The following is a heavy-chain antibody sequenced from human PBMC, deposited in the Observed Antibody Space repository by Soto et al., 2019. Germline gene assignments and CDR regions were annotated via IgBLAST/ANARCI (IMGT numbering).Heavy chain of an antibody. D-gene: IGHD4-4*01. CDR1: VFTVSGNY. CDR3: AREGTTVTGYYGMDV. Sequence: GWCLRRSCAASVFTVSGNYMSWVRQAPGKGLEWVSVIYSGGSTYYADSVKGRFTISRDNSKNTLYLQMNSLRAEDTAVYYCAREGTTVTGYYGMDVWGRGTTVTVSS. J-gene: IGHJ6*02. V-gene: IGHV3-53*01. CDR2: IYSGGST.